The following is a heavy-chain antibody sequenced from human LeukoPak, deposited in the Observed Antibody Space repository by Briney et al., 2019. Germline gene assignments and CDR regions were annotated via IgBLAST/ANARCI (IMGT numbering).Heavy chain of an antibody. V-gene: IGHV4-61*02. D-gene: IGHD3-10*01. Sequence: RPSETLSLTCTVSGGSISSGGYFWSWIRQPAGKGLEWIGRFYASGSTNYNPSLQSRVTISVDTSKNQFSLKLSSVTAADTAVYYCARVMVRGVPATYYFDYWGQGTLVTVSS. CDR2: FYASGST. CDR1: GGSISSGGYF. CDR3: ARVMVRGVPATYYFDY. J-gene: IGHJ4*02.